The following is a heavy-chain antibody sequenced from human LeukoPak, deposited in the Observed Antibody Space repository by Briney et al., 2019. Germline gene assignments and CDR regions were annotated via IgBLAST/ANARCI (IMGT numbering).Heavy chain of an antibody. D-gene: IGHD1-26*01. CDR1: GFSFDDYG. V-gene: IGHV3-20*04. CDR3: ARGNRGRSSGGAS. J-gene: IGHJ5*02. Sequence: GRSLRLSCAASGFSFDDYGMTWVSQAPGKGLKWVAGINGNGDTTGYADSVKGRFTISRDNAKTSLYLQMNSLRAEDTAVYYCARGNRGRSSGGASWGQGTLVTVSS. CDR2: INGNGDTT.